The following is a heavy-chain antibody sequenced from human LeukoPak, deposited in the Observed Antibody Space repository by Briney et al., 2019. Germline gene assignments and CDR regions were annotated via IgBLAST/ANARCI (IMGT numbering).Heavy chain of an antibody. Sequence: ASVKVSCKTSGYTFTAYYIHWVRQAPGQGLEWMGWTNPNSGDTNYAQKFQGRVTMTRDTSIRTAYMDLTRLRFDDTAVYYCAKDLQAGPDAFHIWGQGTMVTVSS. V-gene: IGHV1-2*02. CDR3: AKDLQAGPDAFHI. J-gene: IGHJ3*02. CDR2: TNPNSGDT. CDR1: GYTFTAYY. D-gene: IGHD6-19*01.